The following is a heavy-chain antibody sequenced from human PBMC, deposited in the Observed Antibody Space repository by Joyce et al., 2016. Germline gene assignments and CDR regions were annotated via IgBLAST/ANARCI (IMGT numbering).Heavy chain of an antibody. J-gene: IGHJ3*02. CDR3: ARNYDSGGYYCRGNFDI. D-gene: IGHD3-22*01. V-gene: IGHV5-51*01. Sequence: EVQLVQSGAEVKKPGESLKISCKGSGYSFAAYWSGWVRQMPGKGLEWMRISYPGDPETRYRPSCQGQVTISADKSINTAYLQWSSLKASYTAIYYCARNYDSGGYYCRGNFDIWGERTIVTVSS. CDR2: SYPGDPET. CDR1: GYSFAAYW.